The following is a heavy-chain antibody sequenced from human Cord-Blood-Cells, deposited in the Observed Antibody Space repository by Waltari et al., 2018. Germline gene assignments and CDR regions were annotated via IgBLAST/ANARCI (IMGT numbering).Heavy chain of an antibody. CDR2: ISYDGSNK. V-gene: IGHV3-30*04. Sequence: QVQLVESGGGVVQPGRSLRLSCAASGFTFSSYAMHWVRQAPGKGLEWVAVISYDGSNKYYADSVKGRFTISIDNSKNTLYLQMNSLRAEDTAVYYCAPSGGDPGYFDYWGQGTLVTVSS. CDR3: APSGGDPGYFDY. J-gene: IGHJ4*02. CDR1: GFTFSSYA. D-gene: IGHD1-26*01.